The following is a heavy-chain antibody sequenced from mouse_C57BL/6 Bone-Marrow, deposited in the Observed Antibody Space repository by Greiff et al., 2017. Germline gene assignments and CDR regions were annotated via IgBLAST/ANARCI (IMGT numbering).Heavy chain of an antibody. CDR2: IYPRSGNT. CDR3: AMGQLRPYYFDY. D-gene: IGHD3-2*02. V-gene: IGHV1-81*01. J-gene: IGHJ2*01. CDR1: GYTFTSYG. Sequence: QVQLQQSGAELARPGASVKLSCKASGYTFTSYGISWVKQRTGQGLEWIGEIYPRSGNTYYNEKFKGKATLTADKASSTAYMDLRSLTSEDSAVYCCAMGQLRPYYFDYWGQGTTLTVSS.